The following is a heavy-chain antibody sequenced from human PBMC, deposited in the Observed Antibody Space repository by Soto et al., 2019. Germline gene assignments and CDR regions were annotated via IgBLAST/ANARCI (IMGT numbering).Heavy chain of an antibody. J-gene: IGHJ3*02. V-gene: IGHV3-30*18. CDR1: GFTFSSYG. CDR2: ISYDGSNK. D-gene: IGHD3-9*01. CDR3: SKDYDILTENAFDI. Sequence: GGSLRLSCAASGFTFSSYGMHWVRQAPGKGLEWVAVISYDGSNKYYADSVKGRFTISRDNSKNTLYLQTNSLRAEDTAVYYCSKDYDILTENAFDIWGQGTMVTVSS.